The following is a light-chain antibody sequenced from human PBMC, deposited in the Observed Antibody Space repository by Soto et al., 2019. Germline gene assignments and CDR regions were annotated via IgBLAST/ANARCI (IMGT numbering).Light chain of an antibody. V-gene: IGKV3D-15*01. J-gene: IGKJ1*01. CDR3: QQYNNWWT. CDR2: GAS. CDR1: QSVSSN. Sequence: EIVLTQSPATLSLSPGERATLSCRASQSVSSNLAWYQKRPGQAPRLLIYGASNRATGIPDRFSGSGSGTEFTLTISSLQFDDSAVYYCQQYNNWWTFGQGTKV.